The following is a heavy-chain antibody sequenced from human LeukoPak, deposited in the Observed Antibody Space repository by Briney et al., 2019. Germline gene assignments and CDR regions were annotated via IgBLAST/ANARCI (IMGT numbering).Heavy chain of an antibody. CDR2: IYYSGST. Sequence: SETLSLTCTVSGGSISTYYWSWIRQPPGKGLDWIGYIYYSGSTNYNPSLKSRVTISLDTSKNQSSLRLSSVTAADTAVYYCARSYDSRGYYYYGMDVWGQGTTVTVSS. V-gene: IGHV4-59*01. J-gene: IGHJ6*02. CDR1: GGSISTYY. D-gene: IGHD3-22*01. CDR3: ARSYDSRGYYYYGMDV.